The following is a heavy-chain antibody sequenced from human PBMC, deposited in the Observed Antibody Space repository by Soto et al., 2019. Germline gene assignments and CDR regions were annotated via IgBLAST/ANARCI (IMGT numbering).Heavy chain of an antibody. D-gene: IGHD1-20*01. V-gene: IGHV1-18*01. CDR3: ARDDRLNGMTDS. Sequence: GASVKVSCKASGYTFNRYGISWVRQAPGQGLEWMGWISAYNGNTHYAQSLQGRVTMTTDTTTRTTHMELRSLRSDDTAVYYCARDDRLNGMTDSWGQGTLVTVS. CDR1: GYTFNRYG. CDR2: ISAYNGNT. J-gene: IGHJ4*02.